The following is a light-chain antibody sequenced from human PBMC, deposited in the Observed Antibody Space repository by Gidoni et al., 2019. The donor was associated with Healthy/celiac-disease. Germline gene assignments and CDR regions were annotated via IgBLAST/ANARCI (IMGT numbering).Light chain of an antibody. V-gene: IGKV3-20*01. Sequence: IALTQSPGTLSLCPGERATLSCRASQSVSSSYLARYQQKPGQAPRRLISGASSRATGIPDRLSGSGAGTDFTLTISRLEPEDFAVYYCQQYGSVTWTFGQGTKVEIK. CDR1: QSVSSSY. CDR3: QQYGSVTWT. CDR2: GAS. J-gene: IGKJ1*01.